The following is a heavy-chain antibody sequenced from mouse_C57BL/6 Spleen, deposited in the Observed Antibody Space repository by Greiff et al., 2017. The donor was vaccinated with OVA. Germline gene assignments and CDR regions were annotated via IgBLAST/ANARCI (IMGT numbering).Heavy chain of an antibody. D-gene: IGHD2-4*01. V-gene: IGHV1-82*01. CDR3: ARGGIYYDYGAY. CDR1: GYAFSSSW. CDR2: IYPGDGDT. Sequence: VQLQQSGPELVKPGASVKISCKASGYAFSSSWMNWVKPRPGKGLEWIGRIYPGDGDTNYNGKFKGKATLTADKSSSTAYMQLSSLTSEDSAVYFCARGGIYYDYGAYWGQGTLVTVSA. J-gene: IGHJ3*01.